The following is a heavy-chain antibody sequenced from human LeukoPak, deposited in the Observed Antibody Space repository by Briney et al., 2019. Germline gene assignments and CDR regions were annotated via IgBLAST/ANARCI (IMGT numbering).Heavy chain of an antibody. J-gene: IGHJ5*02. CDR1: GFTFSNYG. Sequence: GGSLRLSCAASGFTFSNYGMHWVRQARGKGLEWVTFIRYDESNKNCADSVKGRFTISRDNSKNTLYLQMNSLRVEDTAMYYCAKDYGTRGTGGAFLDAWGQGTLVTVSS. CDR3: AKDYGTRGTGGAFLDA. CDR2: IRYDESNK. D-gene: IGHD1-1*01. V-gene: IGHV3-30*02.